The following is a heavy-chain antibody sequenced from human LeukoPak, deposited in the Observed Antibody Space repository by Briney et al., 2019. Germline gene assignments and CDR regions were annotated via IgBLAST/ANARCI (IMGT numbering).Heavy chain of an antibody. V-gene: IGHV3-30*02. Sequence: PGGSLRLSCAASGFTFSSYGMHWVRQAPGKGLEWVAFIRYDGSNKYYADSVKGRFTISRDNSKNTLYLQMNSLRAEDTAVYYCAKDQDDFWRGGYFDYWGQGTLVTVSS. CDR1: GFTFSSYG. CDR2: IRYDGSNK. D-gene: IGHD3-3*01. CDR3: AKDQDDFWRGGYFDY. J-gene: IGHJ4*02.